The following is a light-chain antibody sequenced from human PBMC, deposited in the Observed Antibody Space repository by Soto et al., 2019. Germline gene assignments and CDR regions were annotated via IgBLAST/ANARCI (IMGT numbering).Light chain of an antibody. J-gene: IGLJ2*01. CDR2: SNN. CDR1: SSNIGSNT. CDR3: AAWDDSLNGPV. Sequence: QSVLTQPPSASRTPGQRVTISCSGSSSNIGSNTVNWYQQLPGTAPKLLIYSNNQRPSGVPDRFSGSKSGTSASLAISGLLSEDDAHYYCAAWDDSLNGPVFGGGTKLTVL. V-gene: IGLV1-44*01.